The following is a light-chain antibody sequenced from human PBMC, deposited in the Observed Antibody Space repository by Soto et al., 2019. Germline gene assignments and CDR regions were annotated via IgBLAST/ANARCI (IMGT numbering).Light chain of an antibody. Sequence: DIQMTQSPSSLSASVGDRVTITCRASQSLSSYLNWYQQKPGKAPNLLIYAASSLQSGVSSRFSGSGSGTDFTLTISSLQPEDFATYYCQQSYSTPYTFGQGTKLEIK. CDR1: QSLSSY. CDR3: QQSYSTPYT. V-gene: IGKV1-39*01. CDR2: AAS. J-gene: IGKJ2*01.